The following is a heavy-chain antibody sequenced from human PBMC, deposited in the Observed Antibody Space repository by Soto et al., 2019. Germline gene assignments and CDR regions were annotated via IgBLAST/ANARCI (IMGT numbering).Heavy chain of an antibody. V-gene: IGHV1-18*01. CDR1: GYTFTSYG. Sequence: ASVKVSCKASGYTFTSYGISWVRQAPGQGLEWMGWISAYNGNTNYAQKLQGRVTMTTDTSTSTAYMELRSLRSDDTAVYYCARGVDYNIPKTRVDFDYWGQGTLVTVSS. D-gene: IGHD4-4*01. CDR2: ISAYNGNT. CDR3: ARGVDYNIPKTRVDFDY. J-gene: IGHJ4*02.